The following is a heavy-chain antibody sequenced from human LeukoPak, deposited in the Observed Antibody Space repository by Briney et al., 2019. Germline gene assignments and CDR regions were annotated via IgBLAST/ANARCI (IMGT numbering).Heavy chain of an antibody. V-gene: IGHV3-21*01. D-gene: IGHD4-17*01. CDR2: ISSSSSYI. Sequence: KSGGSLRLSCAGSGFTFSDYSMNWVRQAPGKGLEWVSSISSSSSYIYYADSVKGRFTISRDNAKNSLYLQMNSLRAEDTAVYYCTRGSYGDYEYWGQGTLVTVSS. J-gene: IGHJ4*02. CDR1: GFTFSDYS. CDR3: TRGSYGDYEY.